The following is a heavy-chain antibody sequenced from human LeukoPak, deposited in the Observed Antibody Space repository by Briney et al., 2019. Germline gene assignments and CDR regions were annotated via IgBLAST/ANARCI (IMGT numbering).Heavy chain of an antibody. CDR1: GVSFSGYY. J-gene: IGHJ5*02. V-gene: IGHV4-34*01. CDR2: INHSGST. D-gene: IGHD6-13*01. Sequence: SETLSLTCAVYGVSFSGYYWSWIRQPPGKGLEWIGEINHSGSTNYNLSLKSRVTISVDTSKNQFSLKLSSVTAADTAVYYCARVIGSSWYEPWFDPWGQGTLVTVSS. CDR3: ARVIGSSWYEPWFDP.